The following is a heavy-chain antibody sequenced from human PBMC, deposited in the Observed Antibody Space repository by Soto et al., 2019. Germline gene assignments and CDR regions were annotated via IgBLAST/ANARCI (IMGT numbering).Heavy chain of an antibody. D-gene: IGHD3-10*01. CDR2: INWNGGST. CDR1: GFTFDDYA. J-gene: IGHJ3*02. Sequence: GGSLRLSCAASGFTFDDYAMSWVRQAPGKGLEWVSGINWNGGSTGYADSVKGRFTISGDNAKNSLYLQMNSLRAEDTALYHCARDSSSGAHAFDIWGQGTMVTVSS. V-gene: IGHV3-20*01. CDR3: ARDSSSGAHAFDI.